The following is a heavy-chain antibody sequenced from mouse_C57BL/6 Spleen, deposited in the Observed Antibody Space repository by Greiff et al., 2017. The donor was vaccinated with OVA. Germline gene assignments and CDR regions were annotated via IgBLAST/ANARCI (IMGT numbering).Heavy chain of an antibody. J-gene: IGHJ2*01. CDR3: ASDGYYFDY. Sequence: EVQLQQSGPELVKPGASVKISCKASGYTFTDYYMNWVKQSHGKSLEWIGDINPNNGGTSYNQKFKGKATLTVDKSSSTAYMELRSLTSEDSAVYYCASDGYYFDYWGQGTTLTVSS. V-gene: IGHV1-26*01. D-gene: IGHD2-3*01. CDR1: GYTFTDYY. CDR2: INPNNGGT.